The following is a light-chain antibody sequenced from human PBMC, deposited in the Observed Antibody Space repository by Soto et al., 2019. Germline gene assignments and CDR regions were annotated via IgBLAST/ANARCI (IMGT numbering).Light chain of an antibody. Sequence: EIVMTQSPATLSVSPGERATLPCRASQTVSTSLAWYQQKPGRAPRLLIYGASTRASGVPARSSGSGSGTEFTLTISSLQSEDSAVYYCHQYNNWWTFGQGTKVDIK. V-gene: IGKV3-15*01. J-gene: IGKJ1*01. CDR1: QTVSTS. CDR2: GAS. CDR3: HQYNNWWT.